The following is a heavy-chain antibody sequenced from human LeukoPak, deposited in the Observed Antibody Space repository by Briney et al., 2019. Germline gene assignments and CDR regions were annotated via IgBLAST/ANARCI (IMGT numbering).Heavy chain of an antibody. CDR3: ARHRKSARNYLYYYMDV. J-gene: IGHJ6*03. CDR1: GGSISSYY. CDR2: VYFDGDT. D-gene: IGHD6-6*01. Sequence: SETLSLTCTVSGGSISSYYWNWIRQPPGKGLEWIGSVYFDGDTSYSPSLKSRVIISVDTPKNQFSLNLTSVTAADTALYYCARHRKSARNYLYYYMDVWGKGTTVTVSS. V-gene: IGHV4-59*05.